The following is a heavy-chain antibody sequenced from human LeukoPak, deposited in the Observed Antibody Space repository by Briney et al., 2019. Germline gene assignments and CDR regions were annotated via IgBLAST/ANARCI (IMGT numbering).Heavy chain of an antibody. Sequence: GGSLRLSCAASGFTFSSYWMSWVRQAPGKGLEWVSAISGSGASTYYADSVKGRFTISRDNSKNTLYLQMNSLRAEDTAVYYCASTPIYSYGPAYYFDYWGQGTLVTVSS. J-gene: IGHJ4*02. CDR1: GFTFSSYW. V-gene: IGHV3-23*01. CDR2: ISGSGAST. CDR3: ASTPIYSYGPAYYFDY. D-gene: IGHD5-18*01.